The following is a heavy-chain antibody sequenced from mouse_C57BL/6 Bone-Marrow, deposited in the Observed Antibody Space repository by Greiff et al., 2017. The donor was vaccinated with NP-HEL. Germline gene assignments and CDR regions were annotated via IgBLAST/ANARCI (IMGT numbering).Heavy chain of an antibody. Sequence: EVQLQQSGPELVKPGASVKISCKASGYTFTDYYMNWVKQSHGKSLEWIGDINPNNGGTSYNQKFKGKATLTADKSSSTAYMELRSLTSEDSAVYYCARGLYGSSSPYAMDYGCQGTSVTVSS. CDR1: GYTFTDYY. J-gene: IGHJ4*01. D-gene: IGHD1-1*01. CDR2: INPNNGGT. CDR3: ARGLYGSSSPYAMDY. V-gene: IGHV1-26*01.